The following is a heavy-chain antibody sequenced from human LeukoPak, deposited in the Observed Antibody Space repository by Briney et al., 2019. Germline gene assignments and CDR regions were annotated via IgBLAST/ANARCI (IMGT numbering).Heavy chain of an antibody. CDR1: GGSFSGYY. V-gene: IGHV4-34*01. D-gene: IGHD3-9*01. J-gene: IGHJ4*02. CDR2: VNHSGGT. CDR3: ARALGDILTGYYPD. Sequence: PSETLSLTCAVYGGSFSGYYWSWIRQPPGKGLEWIGEVNHSGGTNYNPSLKSRVTISVDTSKNQFSLNLNSVTAADTAVYYCARALGDILTGYYPDWGQGTLVTVSS.